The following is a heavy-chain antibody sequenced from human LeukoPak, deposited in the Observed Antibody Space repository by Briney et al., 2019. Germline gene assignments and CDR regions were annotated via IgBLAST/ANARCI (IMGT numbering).Heavy chain of an antibody. CDR2: ISGSGGST. D-gene: IGHD6-6*01. V-gene: IGHV3-23*01. Sequence: PGGSLRLSCAASGFTFSSYAMSWVRQAPGEGLEWVSAISGSGGSTYYADSVKGRFTISRDNSKNTLYLQMDSLRAEDTAVYYCAKARDPGYSSSPDRLDYWGQGTLVTVSS. J-gene: IGHJ4*02. CDR1: GFTFSSYA. CDR3: AKARDPGYSSSPDRLDY.